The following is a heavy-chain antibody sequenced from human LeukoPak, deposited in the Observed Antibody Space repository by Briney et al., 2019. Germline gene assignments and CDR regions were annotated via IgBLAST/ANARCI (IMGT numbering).Heavy chain of an antibody. CDR1: RGTFSSYA. J-gene: IGHJ4*02. D-gene: IGHD1-1*01. CDR3: GLSVQLSYFDY. CDR2: IIPIFGTA. Sequence: SVNVSCKASRGTFSSYAISWVRQAPGQGLEWMGGIIPIFGTANYAQKFQGRVTITTDESTSTAYMELSSLRSEDTAVYYCGLSVQLSYFDYWGQGTLVTVSS. V-gene: IGHV1-69*05.